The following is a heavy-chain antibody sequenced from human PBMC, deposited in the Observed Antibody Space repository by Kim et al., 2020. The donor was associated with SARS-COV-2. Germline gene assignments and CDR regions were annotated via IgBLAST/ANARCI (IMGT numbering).Heavy chain of an antibody. CDR2: ISGSGGST. CDR3: AKCLEEGSGYYIPYYYYGMDV. Sequence: GGSLRLSCAASGFTFSSYAMSWVRQAPGKGLEWVSAISGSGGSTYYADSVKGRFTISRDNSKNTLYLQMNSLRAEDTAVYYCAKCLEEGSGYYIPYYYYGMDVWGQGTTVTVSS. V-gene: IGHV3-23*01. CDR1: GFTFSSYA. D-gene: IGHD3-3*01. J-gene: IGHJ6*02.